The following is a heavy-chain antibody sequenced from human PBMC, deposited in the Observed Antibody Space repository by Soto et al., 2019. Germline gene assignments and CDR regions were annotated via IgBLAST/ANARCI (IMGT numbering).Heavy chain of an antibody. CDR2: INHSGST. CDR1: GGSFSGYY. V-gene: IGHV4-34*01. Sequence: SETLSLTCADYGGSFSGYYWSWIRQPPGKGLEGIGEINHSGSTNYNPSLKSRVTISVDMSKNQLSLKLSSVTAADTAVYYCARRGSXNEFWSGYRIDYYGMDVWGQGTTVTVSS. CDR3: ARRGSXNEFWSGYRIDYYGMDV. D-gene: IGHD3-3*01. J-gene: IGHJ6*02.